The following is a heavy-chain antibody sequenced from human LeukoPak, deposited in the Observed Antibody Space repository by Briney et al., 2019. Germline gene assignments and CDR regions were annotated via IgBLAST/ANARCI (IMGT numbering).Heavy chain of an antibody. D-gene: IGHD2-15*01. CDR1: GYRFTNYW. V-gene: IGHV5-51*01. CDR2: IDPGDSDT. J-gene: IGHJ6*03. CDR3: ARQVGATSLNYYYYMDV. Sequence: GESLKISCQVSGYRFTNYWIGWVRQMPGKGLEWMGSIDPGDSDTRYSPSFQGQVAISADKSISTAYLEWSSLKASDTAMYYCARQVGATSLNYYYYMDVWGKGTTVTVSS.